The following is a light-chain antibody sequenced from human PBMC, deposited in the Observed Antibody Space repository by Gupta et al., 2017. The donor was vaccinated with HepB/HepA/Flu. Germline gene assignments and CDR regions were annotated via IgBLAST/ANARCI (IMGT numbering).Light chain of an antibody. V-gene: IGLV1-51*01. CDR3: GTWDSSLSVIL. CDR1: SSNIGNNY. J-gene: IGLJ2*01. CDR2: DNK. Sequence: QSVLTQPPSVSAAPGQQVTISCSGSSSNIGNNYVSWYQQLPGTAPKLLIFDNKERPSGIPDRFSGSKSGTSATLGITGLQTGDEADYYCGTWDSSLSVILFGGGTKLTVL.